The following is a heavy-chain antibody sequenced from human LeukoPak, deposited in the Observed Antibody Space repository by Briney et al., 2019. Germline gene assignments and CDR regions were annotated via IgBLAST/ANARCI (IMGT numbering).Heavy chain of an antibody. Sequence: SETLSLTCTVSGGSISSYYWSWIRQPPGKGLEWIGYIYYSGSTNYNPSLKSRVTISVDTSKNQFSLKLSSVTAEDTSVYYCARHGWYYDSNHYYYYGMDVWGQGTTVTVSS. V-gene: IGHV4-59*08. CDR3: ARHGWYYDSNHYYYYGMDV. D-gene: IGHD3-22*01. J-gene: IGHJ6*02. CDR2: IYYSGST. CDR1: GGSISSYY.